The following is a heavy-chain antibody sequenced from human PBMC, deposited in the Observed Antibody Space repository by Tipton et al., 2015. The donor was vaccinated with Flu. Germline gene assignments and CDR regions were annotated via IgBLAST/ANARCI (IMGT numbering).Heavy chain of an antibody. CDR3: AGSPY. J-gene: IGHJ4*02. CDR1: GFRFSSYA. Sequence: SLRLSCAASGFRFSSYAMRWVRQAPGKGLEWVSGIGGSGGKTYYADSVKGRFTISRDNSKNTLYLQMNSLRAEDTAVYYCAGSPYWGQGTLVTVSS. V-gene: IGHV3-23*01. CDR2: IGGSGGKT. D-gene: IGHD6-19*01.